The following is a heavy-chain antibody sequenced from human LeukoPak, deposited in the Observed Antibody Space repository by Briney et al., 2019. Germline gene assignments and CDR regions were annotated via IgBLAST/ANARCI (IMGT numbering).Heavy chain of an antibody. CDR2: ISSSSSYT. J-gene: IGHJ6*02. V-gene: IGHV3-11*06. D-gene: IGHD3-16*01. CDR3: ARVAKRVICLGGVQEGRDV. Sequence: AGGSLRLSCAASGFTFSDYYMSWIRQAPGKGLEWVSYISSSSSYTNYADSVKGRFTISRDNAKNSLYLQMNSLRAEDTAVYYCARVAKRVICLGGVQEGRDVGGQGTPFTVSS. CDR1: GFTFSDYY.